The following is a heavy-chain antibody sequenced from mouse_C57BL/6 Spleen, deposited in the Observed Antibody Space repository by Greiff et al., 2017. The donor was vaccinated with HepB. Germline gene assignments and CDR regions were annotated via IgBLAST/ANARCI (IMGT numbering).Heavy chain of an antibody. CDR3: TILLPEGFAY. Sequence: DVQLQESGGGLVQPGGSMKLSCVASGFTFSNYWMNWVRQSPEKGLEWVAQIRLKSDNYATHYAESVKGRFTISRDDSKSSVYLQMNNLRAEDTGIYYCTILLPEGFAYWGQGTLVTVSA. CDR1: GFTFSNYW. J-gene: IGHJ3*01. V-gene: IGHV6-3*01. CDR2: IRLKSDNYAT. D-gene: IGHD1-1*01.